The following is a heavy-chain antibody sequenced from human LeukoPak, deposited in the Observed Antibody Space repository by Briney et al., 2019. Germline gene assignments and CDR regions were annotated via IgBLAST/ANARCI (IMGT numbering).Heavy chain of an antibody. V-gene: IGHV4-38-2*02. CDR1: GYSISSGYY. D-gene: IGHD2-15*01. CDR2: IYHSGST. J-gene: IGHJ3*02. Sequence: PSETLSLTCTVSGYSISSGYYWGWIRQPPGKGLEWIGSIYHSGSTYYNPSLKSRVTISIDTSKNQFSLKLSSVTAADTAVYYCARSGCCRGGSCYSCTYDIWGQGTMVTVSS. CDR3: ARSGCCRGGSCYSCTYDI.